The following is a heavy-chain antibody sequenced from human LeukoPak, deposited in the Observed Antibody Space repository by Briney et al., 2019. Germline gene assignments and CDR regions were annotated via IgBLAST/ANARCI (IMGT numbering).Heavy chain of an antibody. CDR3: ARGVLRVYYYYMDV. CDR2: IIPIFGTA. CDR1: GGAFSSYA. J-gene: IGHJ6*03. V-gene: IGHV1-69*05. Sequence: SVKVSCKASGGAFSSYAISWVRQAPGQGLEWMGGIIPIFGTANYAQKFQGRVTITTDESTSTAYMELSSLRSEDTAVYYCARGVLRVYYYYMDVWGKGTTVTVSS. D-gene: IGHD3-10*01.